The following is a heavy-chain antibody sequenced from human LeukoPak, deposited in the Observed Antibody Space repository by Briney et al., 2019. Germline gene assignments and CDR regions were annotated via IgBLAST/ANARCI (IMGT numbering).Heavy chain of an antibody. CDR3: ARHFDGARAINYFDY. Sequence: ASVKVSCKASGYTFTGYYMHWVRQAPGQGLEWMGWINPNSGGTNYAQKLQGRVTMTTDTSTSTAYMELRSLRSDDTAVYYCARHFDGARAINYFDYWGQGTLVTVSS. V-gene: IGHV1-2*02. J-gene: IGHJ4*02. CDR1: GYTFTGYY. D-gene: IGHD4-17*01. CDR2: INPNSGGT.